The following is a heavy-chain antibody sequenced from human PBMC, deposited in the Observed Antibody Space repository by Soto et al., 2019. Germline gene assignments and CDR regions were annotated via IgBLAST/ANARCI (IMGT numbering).Heavy chain of an antibody. Sequence: QVQLVESGGGLVKPGGSLRLSCVAFGFPLSDWYMTWIRQAPGKGLEWVAYITNSGSAVYYADSVKGRFTISRDNAKNSLYLQMDSLGADDTAVYYCARDYSNLGFDYWGQGTLVTVSS. CDR3: ARDYSNLGFDY. D-gene: IGHD4-4*01. CDR2: ITNSGSAV. V-gene: IGHV3-11*01. CDR1: GFPLSDWY. J-gene: IGHJ4*02.